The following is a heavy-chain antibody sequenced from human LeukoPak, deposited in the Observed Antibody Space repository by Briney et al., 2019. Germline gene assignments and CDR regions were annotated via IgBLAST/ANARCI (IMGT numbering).Heavy chain of an antibody. CDR2: IKQDGSER. Sequence: GGSLRLSCAASGFTFSSYWMSWVRQAPGKGPEWVANIKQDGSERYYVDSVKGRFTISRDNAKSSLYLQMNSLRAEDTAVYYCARGGGHSTDLDYWGQGILVTVSS. CDR3: ARGGGHSTDLDY. CDR1: GFTFSSYW. D-gene: IGHD2/OR15-2a*01. J-gene: IGHJ4*02. V-gene: IGHV3-7*01.